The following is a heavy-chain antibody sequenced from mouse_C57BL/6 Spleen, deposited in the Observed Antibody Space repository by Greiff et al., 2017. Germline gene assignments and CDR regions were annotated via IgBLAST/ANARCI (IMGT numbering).Heavy chain of an antibody. CDR3: AREGDTTGLLDY. J-gene: IGHJ4*01. V-gene: IGHV5-4*01. CDR2: ISDGGSYT. D-gene: IGHD1-1*01. Sequence: EVKLVESGGGLVKPGGSLKLSCAASGFTFSSYAMSWVRQTPEKRLEWVATISDGGSYTYYPDNVKGRFTISRDNAKNNLYLQMSHLKSEDTAMYYCAREGDTTGLLDYWGQGTSVTVSS. CDR1: GFTFSSYA.